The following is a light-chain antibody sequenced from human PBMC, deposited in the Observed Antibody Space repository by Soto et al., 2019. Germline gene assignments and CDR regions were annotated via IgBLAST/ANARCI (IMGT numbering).Light chain of an antibody. CDR3: QQSYRTPLT. J-gene: IGKJ4*01. CDR2: AAS. CDR1: ETISDY. Sequence: DIQMTQFPSSLSASVGDRVTITCRASETISDYLNWYQHKPGTAPKLLIFAASSLQSGVPSRFSGGGSGTNVTLTIPRLQPEDFVTYYCQQSYRTPLTFGGGTKVEIQ. V-gene: IGKV1-39*01.